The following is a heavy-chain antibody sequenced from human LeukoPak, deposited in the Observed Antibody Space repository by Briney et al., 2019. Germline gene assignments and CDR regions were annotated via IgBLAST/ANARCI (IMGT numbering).Heavy chain of an antibody. CDR1: GGSISSYY. D-gene: IGHD6-13*01. CDR3: ARHLRGYSSSWPFDY. J-gene: IGHJ4*02. CDR2: IYYSGST. Sequence: SETLSLTCTVSGGSISSYYWSWIRQPPGKGLEWIGYIYYSGSTNYNPSLKSRVTISVDTSKNQLSLKLSSVTAADTAVYYCARHLRGYSSSWPFDYWGQGTLVTVSS. V-gene: IGHV4-59*08.